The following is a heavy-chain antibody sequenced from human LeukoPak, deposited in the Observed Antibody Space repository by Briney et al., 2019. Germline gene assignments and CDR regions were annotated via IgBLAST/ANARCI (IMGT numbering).Heavy chain of an antibody. CDR3: SSSDVFSGYSSLGDS. CDR1: GYTFTRYG. D-gene: IGHD3-22*01. CDR2: ISAYNGNT. V-gene: IGHV1-18*01. J-gene: IGHJ5*01. Sequence: ASVKVSCKASGYTFTRYGMSWVRQAPGQGLEGMGWISAYNGNTNYAQKLQDRVTITTDTSTSTAYMELRSLRSDDTAVYYCSSSDVFSGYSSLGDSWGQGTLVTVSS.